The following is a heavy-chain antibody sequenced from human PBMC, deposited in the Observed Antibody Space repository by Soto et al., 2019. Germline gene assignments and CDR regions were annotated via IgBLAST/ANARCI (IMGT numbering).Heavy chain of an antibody. J-gene: IGHJ4*02. CDR2: ISSSSSYI. CDR1: GFTFSSYS. Sequence: PGGSLRLSCAASGFTFSSYSMNWVRQAPGKGLEWVSSISSSSSYIYYADSVKGRFTISRDNAKNSLYLQMNSLRAEDTAVYYCAVSIAAAGTCLGYWGQGTLVTVSS. V-gene: IGHV3-21*01. D-gene: IGHD6-13*01. CDR3: AVSIAAAGTCLGY.